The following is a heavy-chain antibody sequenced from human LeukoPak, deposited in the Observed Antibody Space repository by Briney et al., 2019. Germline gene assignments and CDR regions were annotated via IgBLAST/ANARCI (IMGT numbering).Heavy chain of an antibody. J-gene: IGHJ6*02. CDR1: GGSISSYY. CDR3: AIRSPLWAAAGYYGMGV. CDR2: IYYSGST. Sequence: SETLSLTCTVSGGSISSYYWSWIRQPPGKGLEWIGYIYYSGSTNYNPSLKSRVTISVDTSKNQFSLKLSSVTAADTAVYYCAIRSPLWAAAGYYGMGVWGQGTTVTVSS. V-gene: IGHV4-59*01. D-gene: IGHD6-13*01.